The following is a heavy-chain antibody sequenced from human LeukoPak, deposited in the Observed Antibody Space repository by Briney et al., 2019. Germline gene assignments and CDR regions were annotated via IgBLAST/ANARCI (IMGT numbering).Heavy chain of an antibody. D-gene: IGHD3-10*01. Sequence: AGGSLRLSCAASGFTFSSYSMNWVRQAPGKGLEWVSSISSSSYIYYADSVKGRFTISRDNAKNSLYLQMNSLRAEDTAVYYCARGRITMVRGAERLYYFDYWGQGTLVTVSS. V-gene: IGHV3-21*01. CDR2: ISSSSYI. J-gene: IGHJ4*02. CDR1: GFTFSSYS. CDR3: ARGRITMVRGAERLYYFDY.